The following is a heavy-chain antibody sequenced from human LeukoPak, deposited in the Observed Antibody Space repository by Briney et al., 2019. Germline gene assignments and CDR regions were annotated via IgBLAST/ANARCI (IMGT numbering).Heavy chain of an antibody. CDR1: GGSFSGYY. CDR2: INHSGST. CDR3: ARGRARITMIVVANNWFDP. Sequence: KPSEALSLTCAVYGGSFSGYYWSWIRQPPGKGLEWIGEINHSGSTNYNPSLKSRVTISVDTSKNQFSLKLSSVTAADTAVYYCARGRARITMIVVANNWFDPWGQGTLVTVSS. D-gene: IGHD3-22*01. J-gene: IGHJ5*02. V-gene: IGHV4-34*01.